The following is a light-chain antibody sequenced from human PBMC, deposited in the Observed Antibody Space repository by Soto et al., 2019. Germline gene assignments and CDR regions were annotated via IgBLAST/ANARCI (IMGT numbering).Light chain of an antibody. V-gene: IGKV3-20*01. CDR2: GAS. Sequence: ENVLTQSPGTLSLSPGERATLSCRASQTVTGNYLAWYQQKPGQAPRLLVYGASSRATGIPDRFSGRGSGTDFPLTIPRLEPEASAVYYCLQYGASPLPLSSPLPFGGGTKVEIK. CDR1: QTVTGNY. CDR3: LQYGASPLPLSSPLP. J-gene: IGKJ4*01.